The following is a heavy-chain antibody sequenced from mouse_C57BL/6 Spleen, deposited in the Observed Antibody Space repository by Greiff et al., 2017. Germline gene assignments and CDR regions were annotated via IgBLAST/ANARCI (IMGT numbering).Heavy chain of an antibody. CDR3: AEYYDDRSRYAMDY. V-gene: IGHV1-64*01. D-gene: IGHD1-1*01. Sequence: QVQLKQPGAELVKPGASVKLSCKASGYTFTSYWMHWVKQRPGKGLEWIVKIRPNSGSTNYNEKFKSKATLTVDKSSSTAYMHLSSLTSDDSAVYYCAEYYDDRSRYAMDYWGQGTSVTVSS. J-gene: IGHJ4*01. CDR2: IRPNSGST. CDR1: GYTFTSYW.